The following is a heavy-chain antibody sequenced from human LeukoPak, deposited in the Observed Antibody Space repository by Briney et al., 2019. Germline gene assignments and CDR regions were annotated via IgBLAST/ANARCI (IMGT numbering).Heavy chain of an antibody. J-gene: IGHJ5*02. CDR2: IYYSGST. Sequence: SQTLSLTCTVSGGSISSGDYYWSWIRQPPGKGLEWIGYIYYSGSTYYNPSLKSRVTISVDTSKNQSSLKLSSVTAADTAVYYCARGFSGVATVDPWGQGTLVTVSS. CDR1: GGSISSGDYY. V-gene: IGHV4-30-4*01. D-gene: IGHD5-12*01. CDR3: ARGFSGVATVDP.